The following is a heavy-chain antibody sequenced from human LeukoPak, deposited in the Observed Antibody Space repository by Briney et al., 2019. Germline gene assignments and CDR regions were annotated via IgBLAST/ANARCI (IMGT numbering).Heavy chain of an antibody. CDR2: IGSSDGGI. D-gene: IGHD7-27*01. J-gene: IGHJ4*02. Sequence: GGSLRLSCAASGFTFSTYTMYWVRHPPGKRLEWVSIIGSSDGGIHYADSVKGRFTISRDNSKNALYLQMNSLRVEDTAVYYCAIDPNWGTHSWGQGVLVTVSS. CDR1: GFTFSTYT. V-gene: IGHV3-23*01. CDR3: AIDPNWGTHS.